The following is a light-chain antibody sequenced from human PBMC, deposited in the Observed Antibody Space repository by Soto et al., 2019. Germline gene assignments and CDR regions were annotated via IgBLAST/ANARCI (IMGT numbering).Light chain of an antibody. V-gene: IGLV1-40*01. J-gene: IGLJ3*02. CDR1: SSDIAAGYD. CDR2: SNI. CDR3: QSYDSSLGGSKGV. Sequence: QLVLTQPPSMSGAPGQRVTISCTGSSSDIAAGYDLHWYQQFPGTAPKLLIYSNINRPSGVPDRFSGSKSGTSASLAITGLQAEDEADYYCQSYDSSLGGSKGVFGGGTKLTVL.